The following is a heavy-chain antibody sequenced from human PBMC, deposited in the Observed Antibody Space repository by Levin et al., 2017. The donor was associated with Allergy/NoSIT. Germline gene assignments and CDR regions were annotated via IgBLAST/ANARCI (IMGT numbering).Heavy chain of an antibody. CDR3: AKAQYCSTTSCYYWYFDL. CDR2: ISGSGGST. J-gene: IGHJ2*01. D-gene: IGHD2-2*01. V-gene: IGHV3-23*01. Sequence: SCAASGFTFSSYAMSWVRQAPGKGLEWVSAISGSGGSTYYADSVKGRFTISRDNSKNTLYLQMNSLRAEDTAVYYCAKAQYCSTTSCYYWYFDLWGRGTLVTVSS. CDR1: GFTFSSYA.